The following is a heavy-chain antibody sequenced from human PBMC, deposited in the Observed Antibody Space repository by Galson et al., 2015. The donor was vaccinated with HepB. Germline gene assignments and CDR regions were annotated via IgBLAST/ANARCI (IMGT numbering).Heavy chain of an antibody. CDR3: TSGWAFDI. CDR2: TFYRSRWYY. J-gene: IGHJ3*02. CDR1: GDSVSSDSAA. Sequence: CAISGDSVSSDSAAWNWIRQSPSRGREWLGRTFYRSRWYYDYAPSVKSRITINPDTSKNQFSLQLNSVTPEDTAVYYCTSGWAFDIWGQGTMVTVSS. V-gene: IGHV6-1*01. D-gene: IGHD6-19*01.